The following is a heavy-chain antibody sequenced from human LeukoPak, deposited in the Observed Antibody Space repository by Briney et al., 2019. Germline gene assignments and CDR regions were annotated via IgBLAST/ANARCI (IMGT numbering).Heavy chain of an antibody. V-gene: IGHV4-59*01. J-gene: IGHJ2*01. D-gene: IGHD3-22*01. CDR2: IYYSGST. CDR3: ARELPRLWYFDL. CDR1: GGSISSYY. Sequence: SETLSLTCTVSGGSISSYYWSWIRQPPGKGLEWIGYIYYSGSTNYNPSLKGRVTISVDTSKNQFSLKLSSVTAADTAVYYCARELPRLWYFDLWGRGTLVTVSS.